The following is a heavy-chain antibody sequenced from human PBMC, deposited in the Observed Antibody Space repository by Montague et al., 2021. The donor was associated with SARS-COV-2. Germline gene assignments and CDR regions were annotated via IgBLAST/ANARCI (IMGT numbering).Heavy chain of an antibody. Sequence: SETLSLTCTVSGGSFSTYYYSWICLSPAQGLERIGNSNLNCNTNYNSSLNLQIPISVDTSTSQFPLSLTSVTAADAAVYYCARDQTVLEWVWYGMDFWGPGTPVTVSS. CDR1: GGSFSTYY. CDR3: ARDQTVLEWVWYGMDF. V-gene: IGHV4-34*01. D-gene: IGHD3-3*01. CDR2: SNLNCNT. J-gene: IGHJ6*02.